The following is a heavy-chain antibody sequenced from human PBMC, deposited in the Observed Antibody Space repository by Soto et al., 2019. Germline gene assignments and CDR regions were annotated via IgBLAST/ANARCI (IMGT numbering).Heavy chain of an antibody. CDR3: ATSVNSAMAFDY. CDR2: INPNGGIT. V-gene: IGHV1-46*01. D-gene: IGHD5-18*01. Sequence: QVQLVQSGAEVKKPGASVRVSCKASGYTFTHYYIHWVRQAPGQGLEWMGIINPNGGITTYAQKFRAGFSMTRDTSTSTVYLELSSLRSEDSAVHYCATSVNSAMAFDYWGQGTLVTVSS. J-gene: IGHJ4*02. CDR1: GYTFTHYY.